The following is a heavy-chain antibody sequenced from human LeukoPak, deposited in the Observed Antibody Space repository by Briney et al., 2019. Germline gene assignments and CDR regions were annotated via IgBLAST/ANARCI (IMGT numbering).Heavy chain of an antibody. CDR3: ARDLDHSGNYHTFDY. J-gene: IGHJ4*02. V-gene: IGHV1-3*01. Sequence: GASVKVSCKASGYTFTNYAMHWVRQAPGQRLEWMGWINAANGNTEYSQKLQGRVTIARDTSASTAYMELSSLRSEDTGVYYCARDLDHSGNYHTFDYWGQGTLVTVSS. CDR1: GYTFTNYA. CDR2: INAANGNT. D-gene: IGHD1-26*01.